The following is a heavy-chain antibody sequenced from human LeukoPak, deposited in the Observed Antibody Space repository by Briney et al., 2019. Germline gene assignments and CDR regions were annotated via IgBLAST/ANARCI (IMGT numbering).Heavy chain of an antibody. V-gene: IGHV4-34*01. Sequence: PSETLSLTCAVYGGSFSGYYWSWIRQPPGKWLEWIGEINHSGSTNYNPSLKSRVTISVDTSKNQFSLKLSSVTAADTAVYYCARNLAYSYGHYYFDYWGQGTLVTVSS. J-gene: IGHJ4*02. CDR3: ARNLAYSYGHYYFDY. CDR2: INHSGST. CDR1: GGSFSGYY. D-gene: IGHD5-18*01.